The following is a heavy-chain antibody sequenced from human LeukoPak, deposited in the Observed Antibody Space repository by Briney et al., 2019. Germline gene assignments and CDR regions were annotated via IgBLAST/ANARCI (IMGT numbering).Heavy chain of an antibody. CDR1: GFTFTSYA. J-gene: IGHJ3*02. D-gene: IGHD6-13*01. CDR3: ARMGIAGTYDAFVI. Sequence: GGSLRLSCAASGFTFTSYAMSWVRQAPGKGLEWVSVISGSGGSTYYADSVKGRFTISRDNSKNTLYLQMNSLRAEDTAVYYCARMGIAGTYDAFVIRGQGTMVTVSS. CDR2: ISGSGGST. V-gene: IGHV3-23*01.